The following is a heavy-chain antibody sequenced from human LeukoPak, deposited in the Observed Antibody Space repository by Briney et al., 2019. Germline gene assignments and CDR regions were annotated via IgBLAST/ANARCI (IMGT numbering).Heavy chain of an antibody. Sequence: GGSLRLSCAASGFTFSDYYMSWIRQAPGKGLEWVSYISGSGSTVYYAASVRGRFTISRDNAKNSLFLQMNSLRAEDTAVYYFARDRGTSDPGDWFDSWGQGTLVTVSS. V-gene: IGHV3-11*01. CDR1: GFTFSDYY. D-gene: IGHD4-23*01. CDR2: ISGSGSTV. CDR3: ARDRGTSDPGDWFDS. J-gene: IGHJ5*01.